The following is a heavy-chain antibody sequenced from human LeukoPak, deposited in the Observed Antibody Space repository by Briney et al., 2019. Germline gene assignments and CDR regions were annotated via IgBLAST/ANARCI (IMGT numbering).Heavy chain of an antibody. CDR1: GYTFIGYC. CDR2: INPNSGGT. Sequence: ASVKVSCKASGYTFIGYCMHWVRQAPGQGLEWMGWINPNSGGTSYAQKFQGRVTMTRDTSISTAYMELSRLRSDDTAVYYCAIVRFRYSSGSLPLYWGQGTLVTVSS. CDR3: AIVRFRYSSGSLPLY. J-gene: IGHJ4*02. V-gene: IGHV1-2*02. D-gene: IGHD6-19*01.